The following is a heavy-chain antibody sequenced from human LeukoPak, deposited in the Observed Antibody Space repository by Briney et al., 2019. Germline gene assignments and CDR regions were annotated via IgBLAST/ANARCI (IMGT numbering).Heavy chain of an antibody. Sequence: GASVKVSCKASGYTFTGYYMHWVRQAPGQGLEWMGWINPNSGGTNYAQKFQGRVTMTRDTSISTAYMELSRLRSDDTAVYYCARGPRITMVRGVTRPFDYWGQGTLVTVSS. CDR3: ARGPRITMVRGVTRPFDY. J-gene: IGHJ4*02. CDR1: GYTFTGYY. D-gene: IGHD3-10*01. V-gene: IGHV1-2*02. CDR2: INPNSGGT.